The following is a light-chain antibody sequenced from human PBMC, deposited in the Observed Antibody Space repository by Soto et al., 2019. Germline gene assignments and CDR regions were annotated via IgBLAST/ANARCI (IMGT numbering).Light chain of an antibody. V-gene: IGKV3-20*01. CDR3: QQYGSPPWT. CDR2: GAS. J-gene: IGKJ1*01. Sequence: EIVLTQSPGTLSLSPGERATLSCRASQSVSSNYLAWYQQKPGQAPRPLIYGASSRATGIPDRFSGSGAGTDFTLTISRREPEDFAVYYCQQYGSPPWTFGKGTRVDIK. CDR1: QSVSSNY.